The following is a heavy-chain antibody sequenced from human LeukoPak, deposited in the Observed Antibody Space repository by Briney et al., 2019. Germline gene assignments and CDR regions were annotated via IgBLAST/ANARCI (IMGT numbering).Heavy chain of an antibody. D-gene: IGHD5-18*01. V-gene: IGHV3-30-3*01. CDR3: ARDPKGGFSYGWGAFDI. CDR2: ISYDGNNK. J-gene: IGHJ3*02. CDR1: GFTFSSYW. Sequence: PGGSLRLSCAASGFTFSSYWMSWVRQAPGKGLEWVALISYDGNNKYYADSVKGRFIISRDNSKNTLYLQMNSLRAEDTAVYYCARDPKGGFSYGWGAFDIWGQGTMVTISS.